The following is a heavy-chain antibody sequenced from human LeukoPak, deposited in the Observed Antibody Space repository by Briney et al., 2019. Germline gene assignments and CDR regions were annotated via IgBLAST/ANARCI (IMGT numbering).Heavy chain of an antibody. J-gene: IGHJ1*01. CDR1: GGTFSSYA. CDR3: ARGANYYDSSGYYPVPEYFQH. D-gene: IGHD3-22*01. V-gene: IGHV1-69*05. Sequence: ASVKASCKASGGTFSSYAISWVRQAPGQGLEWMGGIIPIFGTANYAQKFQGRVTITTDESTSTAYMELSSLRSEDTAVYYCARGANYYDSSGYYPVPEYFQHWGQGTLVTVSS. CDR2: IIPIFGTA.